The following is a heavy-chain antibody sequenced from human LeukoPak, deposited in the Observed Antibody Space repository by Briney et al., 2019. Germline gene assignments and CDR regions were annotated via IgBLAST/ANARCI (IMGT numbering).Heavy chain of an antibody. CDR1: GFTFSSYS. V-gene: IGHV3-21*01. CDR2: ISSSSSYI. Sequence: GGSLRLSCAASGFTFSSYSMNWVRQAPGKGLEWVSSISSSSSYIYYADSVKGRFTISRDNAKNSLYLQMNSLRAEDTAVYYCARAGGSYGLECLDYWGQGTLVTVSS. J-gene: IGHJ4*02. CDR3: ARAGGSYGLECLDY. D-gene: IGHD5-18*01.